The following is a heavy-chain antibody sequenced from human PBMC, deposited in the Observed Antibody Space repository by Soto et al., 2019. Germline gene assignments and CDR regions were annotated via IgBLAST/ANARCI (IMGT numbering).Heavy chain of an antibody. CDR3: ARVGQDYYYGMDV. Sequence: QVQLVESGGGLVKPGGSLRLSCAASGFTFSDYSMSWIRQAPGKGLEWVSYISSSTGTIYYVDSVKGRFTISRDNVKDSLYLQMNSLRAEDTAVYYCARVGQDYYYGMDVWGQGTTVTVSS. CDR2: ISSSTGTI. V-gene: IGHV3-11*01. J-gene: IGHJ6*02. CDR1: GFTFSDYS.